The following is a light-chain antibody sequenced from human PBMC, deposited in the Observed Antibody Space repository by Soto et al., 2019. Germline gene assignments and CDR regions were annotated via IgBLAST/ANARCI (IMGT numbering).Light chain of an antibody. CDR2: GAS. Sequence: IFLTQSRVALALSPGERGTLSCRSSDSVSSNYLAWYQQKPGQAPRLLIYGASSRATGIPDRFSGSGSGTDFTLNIRRLEPEDFAAYQSTKYARSYTWQFAQGTXVEIK. CDR3: TKYARSYTWQ. CDR1: DSVSSNY. V-gene: IGKV3-20*01. J-gene: IGKJ1*01.